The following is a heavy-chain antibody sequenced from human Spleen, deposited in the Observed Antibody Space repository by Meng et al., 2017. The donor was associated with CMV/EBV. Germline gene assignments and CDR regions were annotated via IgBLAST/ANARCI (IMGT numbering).Heavy chain of an antibody. D-gene: IGHD5-24*01. V-gene: IGHV3-7*01. J-gene: IGHJ4*02. CDR1: GFTFSTYW. CDR3: ARLEGPQRYFDY. CDR2: IKEDGSEK. Sequence: GGSLRLSCAASGFTFSTYWMSWVRQAPGKGLEWVANIKEDGSEKYYVDSVKGRFTISRDNAKKSLYLQMNSLRAEDTAVYYCARLEGPQRYFDYWGQGTLVTVSS.